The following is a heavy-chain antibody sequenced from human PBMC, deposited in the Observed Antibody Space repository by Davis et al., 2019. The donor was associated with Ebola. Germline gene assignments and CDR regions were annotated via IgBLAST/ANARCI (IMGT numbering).Heavy chain of an antibody. Sequence: GESLKISCAASGFTFTDYWMYWVRQAPGKGLVFVSRINSDGSSTTYADSVKGRFTISRDSAKNMLYLQMNGLRVEDTAIYYCAKDTSNIWFDIWGQGTNVTVS. CDR2: INSDGSST. J-gene: IGHJ3*02. V-gene: IGHV3-74*01. CDR3: AKDTSNIWFDI. CDR1: GFTFTDYW. D-gene: IGHD1-26*01.